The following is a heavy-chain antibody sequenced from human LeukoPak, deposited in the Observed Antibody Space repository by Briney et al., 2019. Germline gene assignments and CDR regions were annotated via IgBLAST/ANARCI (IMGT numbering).Heavy chain of an antibody. D-gene: IGHD3-22*01. V-gene: IGHV3-20*04. CDR2: INWNGGST. CDR1: GFTFDDYG. CDR3: ARTYYYDSSGARGAFDI. Sequence: GGSLRLSCAASGFTFDDYGMSWVRQAPGKGLEWVSGINWNGGSTGYADSVKGRFTISRDNAKNSLYLQMNSLRAEDTALYYCARTYYYDSSGARGAFDIWGQGTMVTVSS. J-gene: IGHJ3*02.